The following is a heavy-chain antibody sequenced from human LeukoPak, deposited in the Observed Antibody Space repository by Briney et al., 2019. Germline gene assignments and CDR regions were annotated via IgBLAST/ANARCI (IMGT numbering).Heavy chain of an antibody. D-gene: IGHD6-19*01. CDR2: IYSPGST. CDR3: ARGVVVAGLRYYFDS. Sequence: SETLFLTCTVSGGSISSYYWSWIRRPAGGGLEWIGRIYSPGSTKYSPSLECRLTMSLDTSKDQFSLKLTSVTAADTAVYYCARGVVVAGLRYYFDSWGQGSLVSVSS. CDR1: GGSISSYY. V-gene: IGHV4-4*07. J-gene: IGHJ4*02.